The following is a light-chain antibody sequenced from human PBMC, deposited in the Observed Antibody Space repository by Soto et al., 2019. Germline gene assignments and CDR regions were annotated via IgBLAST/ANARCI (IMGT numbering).Light chain of an antibody. Sequence: QLVLTQSPSASASLGASVKLTCTLSSGHSSYAIAWHQQQPEKGPRYLMKLNSDGSQLKGDGIPDRFSGSSSGAERYLTISSLQSEDEDDYYCQTWGTGIPWVFGGGTKLTVL. V-gene: IGLV4-69*01. J-gene: IGLJ3*02. CDR3: QTWGTGIPWV. CDR2: LNSDGSQ. CDR1: SGHSSYA.